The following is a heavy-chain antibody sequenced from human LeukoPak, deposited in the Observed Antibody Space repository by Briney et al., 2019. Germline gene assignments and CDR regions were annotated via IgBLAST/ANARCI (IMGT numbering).Heavy chain of an antibody. CDR3: ARVLHKRNYDSSVYYGY. Sequence: GGSLRLSCTASGFTFGDYAMSWVRQAPGKGLEWVGFIRSKAYGGTTEYAASVKGRFTISRDDSKSIAYLQMNSLRAEDTAVYYCARVLHKRNYDSSVYYGYWGQGTLVTVSS. V-gene: IGHV3-49*04. D-gene: IGHD3-22*01. CDR2: IRSKAYGGTT. J-gene: IGHJ4*02. CDR1: GFTFGDYA.